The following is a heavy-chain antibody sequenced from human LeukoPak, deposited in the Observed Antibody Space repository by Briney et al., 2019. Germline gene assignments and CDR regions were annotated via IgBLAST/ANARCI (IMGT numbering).Heavy chain of an antibody. CDR3: ARVMEGKSGTGKAFDY. J-gene: IGHJ4*02. CDR2: ISSSSSYI. Sequence: GGSLRLSCAASGFTFSSYSMNWVRQAPGKGLEWVSSISSSSSYIYYADSVKGRFTISRDNAKNSLYLQMNSLRAVDTAVYYCARVMEGKSGTGKAFDYWGQGTLVTVSS. CDR1: GFTFSSYS. V-gene: IGHV3-21*01. D-gene: IGHD7-27*01.